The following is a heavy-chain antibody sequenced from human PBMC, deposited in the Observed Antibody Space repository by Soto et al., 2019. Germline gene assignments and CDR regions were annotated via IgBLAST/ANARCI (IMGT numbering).Heavy chain of an antibody. CDR3: ATERSRGRTFNILTGYYPGFYYYYGMDV. D-gene: IGHD3-9*01. CDR1: GYTFTSYG. Sequence: ASVKVSCKASGYTFTSYGISWVRQAPGQGLEWMGWISAYNGNTNYAQKLQGRVTMTTDTSTSTAYMELRSLRSDDTAVYYCATERSRGRTFNILTGYYPGFYYYYGMDVWGQGTTVTVSS. J-gene: IGHJ6*02. V-gene: IGHV1-18*01. CDR2: ISAYNGNT.